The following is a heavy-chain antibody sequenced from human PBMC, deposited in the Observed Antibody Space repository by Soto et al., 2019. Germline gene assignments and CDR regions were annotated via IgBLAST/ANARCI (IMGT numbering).Heavy chain of an antibody. J-gene: IGHJ3*02. Sequence: QLQLQESGPGLVKPSETLSLTCTVSGGSISSQYWSWIRQSAEKGLEWIGRISAKGTTTYISSLKSRLTLSVDTSTNQFSLSLKFVTAADTAGYFCARDQSGAADIWGQGTLVTVS. CDR3: ARDQSGAADI. D-gene: IGHD7-27*01. CDR2: ISAKGTT. CDR1: GGSISSQY. V-gene: IGHV4-4*07.